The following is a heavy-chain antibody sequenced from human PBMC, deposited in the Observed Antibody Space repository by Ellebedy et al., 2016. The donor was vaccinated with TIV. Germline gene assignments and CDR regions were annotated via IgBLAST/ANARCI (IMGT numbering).Heavy chain of an antibody. CDR3: ARDPGGGGDFGDNWFDP. CDR1: GIIVSDYF. Sequence: GESLKISCEASGIIVSDYFMNWVRQAPGKGLEWVSVLYPDAKTNYTDSVNGRFIVSRDSSKNTLNLQMNSLPAEDTAVYYCARDPGGGGDFGDNWFDPWGQGTLVTVSS. CDR2: LYPDAKT. D-gene: IGHD2-21*01. J-gene: IGHJ5*02. V-gene: IGHV3-66*01.